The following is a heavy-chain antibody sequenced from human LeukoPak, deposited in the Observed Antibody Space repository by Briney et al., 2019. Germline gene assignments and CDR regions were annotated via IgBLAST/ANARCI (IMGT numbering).Heavy chain of an antibody. CDR2: ISSSSSTI. J-gene: IGHJ4*02. D-gene: IGHD2-15*01. CDR1: GFTFSSYS. Sequence: GGSLRLSCAASGFTFSSYSMNWVRQAPGKGLEWVSYISSSSSTIYYADSVKGRFTISRDNAKNSLYLQMNSLRAEDTAVYYCARDPFSKYCSGGSCFHPFDYWGQGTLVTVSS. V-gene: IGHV3-48*04. CDR3: ARDPFSKYCSGGSCFHPFDY.